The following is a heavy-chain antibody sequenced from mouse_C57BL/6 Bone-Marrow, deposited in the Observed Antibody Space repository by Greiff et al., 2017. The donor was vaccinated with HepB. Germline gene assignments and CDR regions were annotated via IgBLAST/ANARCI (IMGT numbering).Heavy chain of an antibody. CDR1: GFNIKDDY. CDR3: TTGDYGNYGY. Sequence: VQLQQSGAELVRPGASVKLSCTASGFNIKDDYMHWVKQRPEQGLEWIGWIDPENGDTEYASKFQGKATITADTSSNTAYLQLSSLTSEDTAVYYCTTGDYGNYGYWGQGTTLTVSS. CDR2: IDPENGDT. D-gene: IGHD2-1*01. V-gene: IGHV14-4*01. J-gene: IGHJ2*01.